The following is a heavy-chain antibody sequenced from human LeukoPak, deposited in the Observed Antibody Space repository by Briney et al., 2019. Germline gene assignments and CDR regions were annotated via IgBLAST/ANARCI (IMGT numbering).Heavy chain of an antibody. Sequence: PGGSLRLSCAASGFTFSDYYMSWIRQAPGKGLEWVSYISSSGSTIYYADSVKGRFTISRDNAKNTLYLQMNSLRAEDTAVYYCARVRSNDVMILVRYYMDVWGKGTTVTVSS. V-gene: IGHV3-11*04. CDR3: ARVRSNDVMILVRYYMDV. D-gene: IGHD1-1*01. CDR2: ISSSGSTI. J-gene: IGHJ6*03. CDR1: GFTFSDYY.